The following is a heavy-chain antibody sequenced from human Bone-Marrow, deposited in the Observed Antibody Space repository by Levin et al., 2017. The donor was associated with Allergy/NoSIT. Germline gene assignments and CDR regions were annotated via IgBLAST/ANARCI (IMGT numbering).Heavy chain of an antibody. CDR1: GFTFSNAW. Sequence: PGGSLRLSCAASGFTFSNAWMHWVRQAPGKGLEWVGRIKSKTEGGTTDYAAPVKGRFTISGDDSKNTLYLQMNSLKIEDTAVYYCTTDEAGRQWFRPTIFYYGMDVWGQGTTVTVSS. D-gene: IGHD3-22*01. CDR2: IKSKTEGGTT. J-gene: IGHJ6*02. CDR3: TTDEAGRQWFRPTIFYYGMDV. V-gene: IGHV3-15*07.